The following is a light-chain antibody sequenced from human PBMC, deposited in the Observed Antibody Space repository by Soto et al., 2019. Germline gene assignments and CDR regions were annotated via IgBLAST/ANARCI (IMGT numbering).Light chain of an antibody. CDR1: SSDVGGYNY. J-gene: IGLJ2*01. CDR3: SSYISTSTFVV. V-gene: IGLV2-14*01. Sequence: QSALTQPASVSGSPGQSITISCTGTSSDVGGYNYVSWYQQHPGKAPKLMIFDVSYRPSGVSIRFSGSKSGNTASLTISGLQAEDEADYYCSSYISTSTFVVFGGGTKLTVL. CDR2: DVS.